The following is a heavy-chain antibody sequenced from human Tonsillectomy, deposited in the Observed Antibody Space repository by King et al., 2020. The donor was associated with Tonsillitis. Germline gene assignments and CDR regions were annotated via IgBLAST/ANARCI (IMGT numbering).Heavy chain of an antibody. Sequence: LQLQESGPGLVKPSETLSLTCAVSGYSISSGYYWGWIRQHPGKGLEWIGSIYHSGSTYYNPSLKSRVTISVDTSKNQFSLKLSSVTAADTAVYYCASSDVGSFDYWGEGTLVTVSS. CDR1: GYSISSGYY. V-gene: IGHV4-38-2*01. CDR2: IYHSGST. J-gene: IGHJ4*02. CDR3: ASSDVGSFDY.